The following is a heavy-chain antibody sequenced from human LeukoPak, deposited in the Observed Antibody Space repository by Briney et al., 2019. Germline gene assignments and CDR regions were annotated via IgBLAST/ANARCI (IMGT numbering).Heavy chain of an antibody. CDR1: GGTFSSYA. D-gene: IGHD3-3*01. Sequence: SVKVSCKASGGTFSSYAISWVRQASGQGLEWMGGIIPIFGTANYAQKFQGRVTITADESTSTAYMELSSLRSEDTAVYYCASAYDFWSGSNYWGQGTLVTVSS. CDR3: ASAYDFWSGSNY. CDR2: IIPIFGTA. J-gene: IGHJ4*02. V-gene: IGHV1-69*01.